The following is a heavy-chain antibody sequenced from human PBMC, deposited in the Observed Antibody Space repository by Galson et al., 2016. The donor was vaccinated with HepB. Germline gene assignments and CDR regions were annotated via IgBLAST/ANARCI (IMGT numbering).Heavy chain of an antibody. Sequence: LSLTCTVSGGSISSTNYYWGWIRQPPGKGLEWIGSIYYSGSTYYNPSFKSRVTIFVDTSKKQVSLKLSSVTAADTAVYYCARHPRYNWNEGDYHYAMDVWGQGTTVTVSS. V-gene: IGHV4-39*01. CDR2: IYYSGST. CDR3: ARHPRYNWNEGDYHYAMDV. J-gene: IGHJ6*02. CDR1: GGSISSTNYY. D-gene: IGHD1-1*01.